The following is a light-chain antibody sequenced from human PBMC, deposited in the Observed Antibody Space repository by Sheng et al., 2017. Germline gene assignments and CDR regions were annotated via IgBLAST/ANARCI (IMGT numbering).Light chain of an antibody. V-gene: IGKV3-15*01. CDR2: GAS. CDR1: QSVSSN. Sequence: ETVMTQSPATLSVSPGERATLSCRASQSVSSNLAWYQQKPGQAPRLLIYGASTRATGIPARFSGSGSGTEFTLTISSLQSEDFAVYYCQQRSNWPLTFGPGTKVDFK. CDR3: QQRSNWPLT. J-gene: IGKJ3*01.